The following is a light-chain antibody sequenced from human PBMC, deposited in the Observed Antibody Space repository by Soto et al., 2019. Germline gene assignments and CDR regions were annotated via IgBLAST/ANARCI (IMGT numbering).Light chain of an antibody. CDR2: EVN. V-gene: IGLV2-14*01. CDR1: SSDVGGYNY. J-gene: IGLJ1*01. CDR3: SSYTSSSTLV. Sequence: QSVLAQPASVSGSPGQSITISCTGASSDVGGYNYVSWYQQHPGKAPKLMIYEVNNRPSGVFNRFSGSKSGNTASLTISGLQADAEADYYCSSYTSSSTLVFGTGTKLTVL.